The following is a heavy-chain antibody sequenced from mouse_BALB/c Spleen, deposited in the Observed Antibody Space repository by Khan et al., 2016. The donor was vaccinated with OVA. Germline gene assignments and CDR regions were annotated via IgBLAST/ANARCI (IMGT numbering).Heavy chain of an antibody. CDR3: ATSYFAGCYFAY. V-gene: IGHV5-17*02. CDR1: GFTFSSYG. CDR2: ISGDSNTI. D-gene: IGHD1-1*01. J-gene: IGHJ2*01. Sequence: EVELVESGGGLVQPGGSRKLSCAASGFTFSSYGMHWVRQAPEKGLEWVAYISGDSNTIYYADTVKGRFTISRDNPKNTLFLQLTSLMSEDPAMFNWATSYFAGCYFAYWGPGTTLTVSS.